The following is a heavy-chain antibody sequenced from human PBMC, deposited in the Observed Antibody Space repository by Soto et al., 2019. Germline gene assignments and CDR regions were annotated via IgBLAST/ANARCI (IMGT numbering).Heavy chain of an antibody. CDR3: ASRYGGTFDY. CDR2: IYYSGST. Sequence: QGQLQESGPGLVKPSETLSLTCTVSGGSISRYYWSWIRQPPGTGLEWIGYIYYSGSTNYNPTLKSRVIISVDTSKNQFALNLGSVTAADTAVYYCASRYGGTFDYWGQGTLVTVSS. J-gene: IGHJ4*02. V-gene: IGHV4-59*08. CDR1: GGSISRYY. D-gene: IGHD2-15*01.